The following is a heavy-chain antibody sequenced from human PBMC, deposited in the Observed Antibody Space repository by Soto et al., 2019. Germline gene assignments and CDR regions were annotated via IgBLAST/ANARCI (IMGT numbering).Heavy chain of an antibody. J-gene: IGHJ6*02. V-gene: IGHV4-39*07. Sequence: PSETLSLTCTVSGGSISSSSYYWGWIRQPPGKGLEWIGSIYYSGSTYYNPSLKSRVTISVDTSKNQFSLKLSSVTAADTAVYYCARVLEDSYGYYYYGMDVWGQGTTVTVSS. CDR1: GGSISSSSYY. CDR3: ARVLEDSYGYYYYGMDV. CDR2: IYYSGST. D-gene: IGHD5-18*01.